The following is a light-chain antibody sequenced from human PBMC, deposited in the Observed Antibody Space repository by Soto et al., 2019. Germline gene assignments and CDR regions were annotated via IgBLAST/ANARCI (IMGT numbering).Light chain of an antibody. J-gene: IGKJ5*01. V-gene: IGKV2-30*02. Sequence: IALTQTPLSLSVTPGQPASISCRSNQILVHSDGIAYFSWFQQRPGRSPRRLIYKVSNRDSGVPARFSGSGSSTDFALKISRVEAEDVGVYYCMQGTHWPITFGQGTRLEIK. CDR3: MQGTHWPIT. CDR1: QILVHSDGIAY. CDR2: KVS.